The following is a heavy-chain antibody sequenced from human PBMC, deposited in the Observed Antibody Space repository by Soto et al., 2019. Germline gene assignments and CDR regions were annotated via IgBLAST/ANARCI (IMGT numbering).Heavy chain of an antibody. CDR3: AGGLVVPAGIRYYYYGMDV. J-gene: IGHJ6*02. D-gene: IGHD2-2*01. CDR1: GGTFSNYA. V-gene: IGHV1-69*06. CDR2: IIPIFNTA. Sequence: SVKVSCKASGGTFSNYAISWVRQAPGQGLEWMGGIIPIFNTANYAQKLQGRVTITADKSTSTAYMELSSLRSEDTAVYYCAGGLVVPAGIRYYYYGMDVWGQGTTVTVSS.